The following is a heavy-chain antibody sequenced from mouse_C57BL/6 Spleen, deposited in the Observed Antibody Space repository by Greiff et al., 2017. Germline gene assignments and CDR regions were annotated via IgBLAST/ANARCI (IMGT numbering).Heavy chain of an antibody. CDR2: IYPGDGDT. CDR3: ARGAYDYDYFDY. J-gene: IGHJ2*01. V-gene: IGHV1-80*01. CDR1: GYAFSSSW. D-gene: IGHD2-4*01. Sequence: QVQLQQSGAELVKPGASVKISCKASGYAFSSSWMNWVKQRPGKGLEWIGQIYPGDGDTNYNGKFKGKATLTADKSSSTAYMQLSSMTSEDSAVYFCARGAYDYDYFDYWGQGTTLTVSS.